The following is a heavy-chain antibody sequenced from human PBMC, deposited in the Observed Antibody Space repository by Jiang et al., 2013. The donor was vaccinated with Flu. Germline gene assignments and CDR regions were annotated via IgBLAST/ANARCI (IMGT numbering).Heavy chain of an antibody. CDR3: ARALKYSGFELPYFD. Sequence: GAEVKKPGASVRVSCRASGYTFSTYGISWVRQAPGQGLEWMGWISASTGNTNYEQNFQGRVTVTTDTSTSTAYMDLRSLTSDDTAVYYCARALKYSGFELPYFD. V-gene: IGHV1-18*01. J-gene: IGHJ4*01. CDR1: GYTFSTYG. D-gene: IGHD5-12*01. CDR2: ISASTGNT.